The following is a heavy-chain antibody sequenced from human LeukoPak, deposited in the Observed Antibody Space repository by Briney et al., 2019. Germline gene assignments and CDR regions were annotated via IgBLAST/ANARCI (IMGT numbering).Heavy chain of an antibody. J-gene: IGHJ6*02. V-gene: IGHV3-7*01. CDR2: IKQDGSEK. CDR1: GFTFSSYA. Sequence: PGGSLRLSCAASGFTFSSYAMSWVRQAPGKGLEWVSNIKQDGSEKFYADSVKGRFTISRDNSKNSLYLQMNSLRGEDTAVDYCPRDVYGTAHYDFWSGYSYYYYGMDVWGQGTTVTVSS. D-gene: IGHD3-3*01. CDR3: PRDVYGTAHYDFWSGYSYYYYGMDV.